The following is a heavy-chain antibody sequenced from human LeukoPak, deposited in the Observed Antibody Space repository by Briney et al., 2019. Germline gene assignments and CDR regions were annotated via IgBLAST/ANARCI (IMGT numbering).Heavy chain of an antibody. D-gene: IGHD3-10*01. V-gene: IGHV4-59*08. CDR1: GGSISSYY. Sequence: PSETLSLTCTVSGGSISSYYWSWIRQPPGKGLEWIGYIYYSGSNNYNPSLKTRVTIPVNTSNNQLSLKLSSVTAADTALYYCARHVHWFGELLGAFDIWGQGTMVTVSS. CDR2: IYYSGSN. J-gene: IGHJ3*02. CDR3: ARHVHWFGELLGAFDI.